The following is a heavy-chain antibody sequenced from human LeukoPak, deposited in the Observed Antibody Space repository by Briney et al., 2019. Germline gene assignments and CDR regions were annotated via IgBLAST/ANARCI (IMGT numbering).Heavy chain of an antibody. J-gene: IGHJ4*02. CDR1: GFTFSSYW. V-gene: IGHV3-7*01. D-gene: IGHD6-13*01. CDR2: IKQDGSEK. CDR3: ARDDRIAAAGLFDY. Sequence: GGSLRLSCAASGFTFSSYWMSWVRQAPGKGLEWVANIKQDGSEKCYVDSVKGRFTISRDNAKNSLYLQTNSLRAEDTAVYYCARDDRIAAAGLFDYWGQGTLVTVSS.